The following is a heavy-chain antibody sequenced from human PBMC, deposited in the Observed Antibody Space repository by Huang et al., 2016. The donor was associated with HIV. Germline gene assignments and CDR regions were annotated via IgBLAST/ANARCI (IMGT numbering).Heavy chain of an antibody. CDR3: ARTAYSYGFRQGYNWFDP. CDR2: ISPILWTA. Sequence: QVLLVQSGAEVRKPGSSVKVSCTAFGGTFSSYAISWVRQAPGQGLGWMGGISPILWTANYTQKCQGRVTITVDESTNTGYMELTRLTAEDTAVYYCARTAYSYGFRQGYNWFDPWGQGTPVTVSS. V-gene: IGHV1-69*13. D-gene: IGHD5-18*01. J-gene: IGHJ5*02. CDR1: GGTFSSYA.